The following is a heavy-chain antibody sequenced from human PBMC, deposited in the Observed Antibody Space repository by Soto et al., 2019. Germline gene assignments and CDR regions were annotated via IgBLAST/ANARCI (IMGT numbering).Heavy chain of an antibody. D-gene: IGHD3-10*01. V-gene: IGHV1-18*01. Sequence: QVQLGQSGAEVKKPGASVRLSCKTSGYTFSSFGASWVRQAPGQGLEWMGWINTFNGNANTAQKFQGRVSMPMDTSTTTVYMELTSLTSDDTAVYYCARDLWYGAEKEDYWGQGALVTVS. J-gene: IGHJ4*02. CDR3: ARDLWYGAEKEDY. CDR1: GYTFSSFG. CDR2: INTFNGNA.